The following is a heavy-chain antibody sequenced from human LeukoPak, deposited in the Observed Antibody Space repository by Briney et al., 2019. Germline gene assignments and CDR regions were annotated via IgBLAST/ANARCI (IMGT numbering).Heavy chain of an antibody. D-gene: IGHD6-19*01. V-gene: IGHV3-7*01. CDR3: ARETPDSSGWD. Sequence: GGSLILSCAASGFTFRNNWISSVRQAPGKGLEWVANIKQDGSDKNYVDSVKGRFTISRDNAKNSLSLQMNSLRAEDTAVYYCARETPDSSGWDWGQGTLVTVSS. CDR1: GFTFRNNW. CDR2: IKQDGSDK. J-gene: IGHJ4*02.